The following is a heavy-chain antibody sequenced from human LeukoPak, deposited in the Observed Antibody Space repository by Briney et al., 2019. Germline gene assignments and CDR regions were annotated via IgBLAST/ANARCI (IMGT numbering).Heavy chain of an antibody. Sequence: ASVKVSCKASGGTFSSYAISWVRQAPGQGLEWMGGIIPIFGTANYAQKFQGRVTITADESTSTAYMELSSLRSEDTAVYYCARGFLERQRYYFDYWGQGTLVTVSS. CDR1: GGTFSSYA. D-gene: IGHD1-1*01. V-gene: IGHV1-69*13. CDR2: IIPIFGTA. J-gene: IGHJ4*02. CDR3: ARGFLERQRYYFDY.